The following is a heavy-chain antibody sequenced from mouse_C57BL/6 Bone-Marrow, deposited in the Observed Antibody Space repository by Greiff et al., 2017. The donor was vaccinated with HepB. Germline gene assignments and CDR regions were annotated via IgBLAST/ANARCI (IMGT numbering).Heavy chain of an antibody. J-gene: IGHJ3*01. CDR2: IRSKSNNYAT. Sequence: EVQLVESGGGLVQPKGSLKLSCAASGFSFNTYAMNWVRQAPGKGLEWVARIRSKSNNYATYYADSVKDRFTISRDDSESMLYLQMNNLKTEDTAMYYCVRQELLRSWFAYWGQGTLVTVSA. D-gene: IGHD1-1*01. CDR1: GFSFNTYA. V-gene: IGHV10-1*01. CDR3: VRQELLRSWFAY.